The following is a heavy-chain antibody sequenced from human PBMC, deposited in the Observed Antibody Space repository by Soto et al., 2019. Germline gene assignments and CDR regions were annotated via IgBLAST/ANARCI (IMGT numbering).Heavy chain of an antibody. D-gene: IGHD5-18*01. CDR3: ARDGSAGWIQLWFHYYYGMDV. CDR1: GYSISSGYY. Sequence: SETLSLTCAVSGYSISSGYYWGWIRQPPGKGLEWIGSIYHSGSTYYNPSLKSRVTISVDTSKNQFSLKLSSVTAADTAVYYCARDGSAGWIQLWFHYYYGMDVWGQGTTVTVS. V-gene: IGHV4-38-2*02. J-gene: IGHJ6*02. CDR2: IYHSGST.